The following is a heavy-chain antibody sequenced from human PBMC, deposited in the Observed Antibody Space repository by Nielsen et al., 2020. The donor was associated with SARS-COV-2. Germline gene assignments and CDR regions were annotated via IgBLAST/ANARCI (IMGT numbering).Heavy chain of an antibody. J-gene: IGHJ6*02. CDR2: ISWNSGSI. CDR1: GFTFDDYA. D-gene: IGHD6-13*01. CDR3: AKLSSSWYDYYYYYGMDV. Sequence: SLKISCAASGFTFDDYAMHWVRQAPGKGLEWVSGISWNSGSIGYADSVKGRFTISRDHAKNSLYLQMNSLRAEDTALYYCAKLSSSWYDYYYYYGMDVWGQGTTVTVSS. V-gene: IGHV3-9*01.